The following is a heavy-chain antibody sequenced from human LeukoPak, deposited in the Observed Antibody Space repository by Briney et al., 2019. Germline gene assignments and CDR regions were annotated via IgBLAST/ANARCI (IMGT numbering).Heavy chain of an antibody. CDR1: GFTFSTYS. CDR3: AKDYYGSGGFDY. CDR2: IKQDGSEK. D-gene: IGHD3-10*01. J-gene: IGHJ4*02. Sequence: GGSLRLSCAASGFTFSTYSMNWVRQAPGKGLEWVANIKQDGSEKYYVDSVKGRFTISRDNAKNSLYLQMNSLRAEDTAVYYCAKDYYGSGGFDYWGQGTLVTVSS. V-gene: IGHV3-7*01.